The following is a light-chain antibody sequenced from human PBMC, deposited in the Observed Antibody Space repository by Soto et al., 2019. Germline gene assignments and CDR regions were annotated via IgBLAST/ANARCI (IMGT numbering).Light chain of an antibody. CDR3: QSYDSSLSGHVV. Sequence: QSVLTQPPSVSGAPGQRVTISCTGSSSNIGAGYDVHWYQQLPGTAPKLLIYGNSNRPSGVPDRFSGSKSGTSASLAITGLQAEDEADYYCQSYDSSLSGHVVFGGENKLTVL. CDR1: SSNIGAGYD. CDR2: GNS. J-gene: IGLJ2*01. V-gene: IGLV1-40*01.